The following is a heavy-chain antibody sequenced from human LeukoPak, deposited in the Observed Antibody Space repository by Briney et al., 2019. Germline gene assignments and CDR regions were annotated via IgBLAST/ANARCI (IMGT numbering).Heavy chain of an antibody. CDR1: GFTFRSHA. Sequence: GGSLRLSCVGSGFTFRSHAMSWVRQAPEKGLEFVSGIYENGGTTYYADSVKGRFTISRDSSKNTLYLQMNSLRAEDTAVYYCVKGGGNVRRYFEYWGQGTLVTVSS. D-gene: IGHD4-23*01. V-gene: IGHV3-23*01. J-gene: IGHJ4*02. CDR3: VKGGGNVRRYFEY. CDR2: IYENGGTT.